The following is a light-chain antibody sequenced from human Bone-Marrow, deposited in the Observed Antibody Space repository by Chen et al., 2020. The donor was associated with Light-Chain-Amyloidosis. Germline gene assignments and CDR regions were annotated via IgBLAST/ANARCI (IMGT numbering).Light chain of an antibody. J-gene: IGKJ5*01. CDR1: QSLLHSSGHYF. CDR2: LGS. V-gene: IGKV2-28*01. Sequence: DIVMTQSPLSLPVTPGEPASISCRSSQSLLHSSGHYFLDWYLQKPGQSPQVLIYLGSNRASGVPEKFSGSGSGTDFTLKINRVEAEDVGVYYCMQSLQTPMTFGQGTRLEIK. CDR3: MQSLQTPMT.